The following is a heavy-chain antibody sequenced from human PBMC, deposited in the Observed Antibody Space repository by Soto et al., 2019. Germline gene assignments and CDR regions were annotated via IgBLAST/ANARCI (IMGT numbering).Heavy chain of an antibody. V-gene: IGHV1-3*01. Sequence: QVQLVQSGAEVKKPGASVKVSCKASGYTFTSYAMHWVRQAPGQRLEWMGWINAGNGNTKYSQKFQGRVTITRDTSASTAYMELSSLRSEDTAVYYCARVVYKFEPGYSSSWYQYYYYMDVWGKGTTVTVSS. CDR3: ARVVYKFEPGYSSSWYQYYYYMDV. CDR1: GYTFTSYA. D-gene: IGHD6-13*01. J-gene: IGHJ6*03. CDR2: INAGNGNT.